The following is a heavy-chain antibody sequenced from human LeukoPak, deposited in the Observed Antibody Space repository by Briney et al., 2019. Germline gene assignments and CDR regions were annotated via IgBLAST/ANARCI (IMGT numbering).Heavy chain of an antibody. D-gene: IGHD3-22*01. CDR3: ASGITMILEGWFDY. CDR1: GGTFISYA. V-gene: IGHV1-69*13. J-gene: IGHJ4*02. Sequence: VASVKVSFTASGGTFISYAISWVRQAPGQGLEWMGGIIPIFGTANYAQKFQGRVTITADESTSTAYMVLSSLRSEDTAVYYCASGITMILEGWFDYWGQGTLVTVSS. CDR2: IIPIFGTA.